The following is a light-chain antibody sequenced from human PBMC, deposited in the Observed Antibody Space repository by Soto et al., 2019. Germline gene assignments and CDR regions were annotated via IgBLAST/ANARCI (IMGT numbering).Light chain of an antibody. CDR3: QQRSNWPPGYT. J-gene: IGKJ2*01. Sequence: ETVLTQSTATLSLSPGERATLSCRASQSVTTYLAWYQQKPGQAPRLLIYDVSNRATGIPARFSGSGSGTDFTLTITSLEPEDFAVYYCQQRSNWPPGYTFGQGTKLEIK. CDR2: DVS. CDR1: QSVTTY. V-gene: IGKV3-11*01.